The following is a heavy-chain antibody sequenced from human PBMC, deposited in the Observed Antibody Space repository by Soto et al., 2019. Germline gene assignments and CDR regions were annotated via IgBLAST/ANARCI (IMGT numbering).Heavy chain of an antibody. Sequence: QVQLQQWGAGLLKPSETLSLTCAVYGGSFSGYYWSWIRQPPGKGLEWIGEINHSGSTNYNPSLKSRVTISVYTSKNQFSLKLSSVTAANTAVYYCARGLNVGAIDYWGQGTLVTVSS. CDR3: ARGLNVGAIDY. CDR1: GGSFSGYY. V-gene: IGHV4-34*01. CDR2: INHSGST. J-gene: IGHJ4*02. D-gene: IGHD1-26*01.